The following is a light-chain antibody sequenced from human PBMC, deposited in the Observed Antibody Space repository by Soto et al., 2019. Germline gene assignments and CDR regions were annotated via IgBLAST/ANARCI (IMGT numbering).Light chain of an antibody. CDR1: QNSSRW. J-gene: IGKJ1*01. CDR3: QQYNSYPLT. CDR2: DAS. Sequence: DIQMTQSPSTLSASVGDRVTITCRASQNSSRWLAWYQQKPGKAPNLLIYDASTVKTGVPSRFSGSGSGTEFTLTINSLQTDDFATYYCQQYNSYPLTFGQGTKVEIK. V-gene: IGKV1-5*01.